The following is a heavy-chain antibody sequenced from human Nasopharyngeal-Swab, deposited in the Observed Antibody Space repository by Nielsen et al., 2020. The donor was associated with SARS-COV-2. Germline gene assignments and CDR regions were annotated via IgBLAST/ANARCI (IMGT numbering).Heavy chain of an antibody. D-gene: IGHD6-19*01. CDR3: AKHSGWYYFDY. V-gene: IGHV3-23*01. CDR2: ISGSGGST. Sequence: VRQAPGKGLEWVSAISGSGGSTYYADSVKGRFTISRDNSKNTLYPQMNSLRAEDTAVYYCAKHSGWYYFDYWGQGTLVTVSS. J-gene: IGHJ4*02.